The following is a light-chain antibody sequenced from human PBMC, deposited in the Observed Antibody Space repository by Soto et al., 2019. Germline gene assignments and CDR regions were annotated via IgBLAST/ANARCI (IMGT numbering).Light chain of an antibody. CDR1: QSVSSY. CDR3: QQRTNWPRSLT. CDR2: DTS. Sequence: EIVLTQSPATLSLSPGERATLSCSASQSVSSYLAWYQQKPGQAPRLLIYDTSKRATGIPARFSGSGSGTDFTLPISSLEPEDFAVYYCQQRTNWPRSLTFGPGTKVDIK. V-gene: IGKV3-11*01. J-gene: IGKJ3*01.